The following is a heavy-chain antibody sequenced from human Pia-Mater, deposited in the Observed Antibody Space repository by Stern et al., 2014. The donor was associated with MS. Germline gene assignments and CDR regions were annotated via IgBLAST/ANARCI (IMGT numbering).Heavy chain of an antibody. CDR3: ARDPFNY. CDR2: INGGNGNT. CDR1: GYTFTSYA. J-gene: IGHJ4*02. V-gene: IGHV1-3*01. Sequence: DQLVESGAEVKKPGASVKVSCKASGYTFTSYAIHWVRQAPGKRPEWMGWINGGNGNTAYSQKFQERVIITRDTSATTVSMELASLTFEDTAMYFCARDPFNYWGQGTLVTVSS.